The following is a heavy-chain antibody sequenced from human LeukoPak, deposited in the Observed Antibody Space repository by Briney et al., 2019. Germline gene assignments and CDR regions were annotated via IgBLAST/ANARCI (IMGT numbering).Heavy chain of an antibody. CDR1: GYTFTSYG. D-gene: IGHD4-23*01. J-gene: IGHJ5*02. CDR3: ARDYGGNSGWFDP. V-gene: IGHV1-18*01. CDR2: ISAYNGNT. Sequence: ASVKVSCKASGYTFTSYGISWVRQAPGQGLEWMGWISAYNGNTNYAQKFQGRVTMTRNTSISTAYMELSSLRSEDTAVYYCARDYGGNSGWFDPWGQGTLVTVSS.